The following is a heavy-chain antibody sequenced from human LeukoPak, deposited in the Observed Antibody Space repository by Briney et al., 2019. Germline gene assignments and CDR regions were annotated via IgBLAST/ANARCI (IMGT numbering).Heavy chain of an antibody. CDR3: AKDMGTGGAAAQY. J-gene: IGHJ4*02. CDR1: GFTFSTYS. Sequence: PGGSLRLSCAASGFTFSTYSMNWVRQAPGKGLEWVSGISWNSGSIGYADSVKGRFTISRDNAKNSLYLQMNSLRAEDTALYYCAKDMGTGGAAAQYWGQGTLVTVSS. V-gene: IGHV3-9*01. D-gene: IGHD6-13*01. CDR2: ISWNSGSI.